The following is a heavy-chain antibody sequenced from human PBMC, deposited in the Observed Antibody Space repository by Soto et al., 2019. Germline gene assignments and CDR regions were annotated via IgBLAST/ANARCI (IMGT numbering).Heavy chain of an antibody. CDR2: MNPNSGNT. CDR3: ARDRVTGTKGGFYYYSMDV. D-gene: IGHD1-7*01. Sequence: ASVKVSCKASGYTFTSYDINWVRQATGQGLEWMGWMNPNSGNTGYAQKFQGRVTMTRNTSISTAYMELSSLRSEDTAVYYCARDRVTGTKGGFYYYSMDVWGKGTTVTVSS. CDR1: GYTFTSYD. J-gene: IGHJ6*03. V-gene: IGHV1-8*01.